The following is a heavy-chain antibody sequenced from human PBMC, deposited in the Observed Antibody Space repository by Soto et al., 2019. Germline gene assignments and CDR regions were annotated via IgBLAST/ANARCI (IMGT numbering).Heavy chain of an antibody. CDR1: GGTFSSYA. J-gene: IGHJ5*02. V-gene: IGHV1-69*06. CDR2: IIPIFGTA. CDR3: ARGARYYDSSGQYSA. D-gene: IGHD3-22*01. Sequence: SVKVSFKAAGGTFSSYAISWVRQAPGQGPEWMGGIIPIFGTANSAPKFQGSVTITADNSTSTAYMALSSLRSEDTAVYYCARGARYYDSSGQYSAWGQGTLVTVSS.